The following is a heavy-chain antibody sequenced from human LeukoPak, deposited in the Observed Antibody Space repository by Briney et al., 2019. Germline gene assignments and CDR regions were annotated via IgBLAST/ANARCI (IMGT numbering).Heavy chain of an antibody. Sequence: PGGSLRLSCAASGFTLSSYGMHWVRQAPGKGLEWVAFIRHDGSNKYYADSVKGRFTISRDNSKNTLYLQMNSPRAEDTAVYYCAKAGGPYYYDSSDYPAFDYWGQGTLVTVSS. CDR3: AKAGGPYYYDSSDYPAFDY. CDR1: GFTLSSYG. D-gene: IGHD3-22*01. V-gene: IGHV3-30*02. CDR2: IRHDGSNK. J-gene: IGHJ4*02.